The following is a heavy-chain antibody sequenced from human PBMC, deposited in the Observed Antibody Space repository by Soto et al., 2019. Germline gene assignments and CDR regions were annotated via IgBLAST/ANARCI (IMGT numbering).Heavy chain of an antibody. J-gene: IGHJ4*02. D-gene: IGHD1-26*01. V-gene: IGHV3-33*01. Sequence: QVQLVESGGGVVKPGRSLRLSCAASGFTFSSYGMHWVRQAPGKGLEWVAVIWYDGSNKYYADSVKGRFTISRDNSKNTLYLQMNSLRAEDTSVYYCARYVVGATPDYWGQGTLVNVSS. CDR1: GFTFSSYG. CDR3: ARYVVGATPDY. CDR2: IWYDGSNK.